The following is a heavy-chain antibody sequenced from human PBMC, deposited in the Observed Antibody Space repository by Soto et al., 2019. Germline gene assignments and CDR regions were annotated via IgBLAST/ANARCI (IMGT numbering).Heavy chain of an antibody. CDR1: GFTFSSNW. J-gene: IGHJ6*03. Sequence: GGSLRLSCSASGFTFSSNWMSWVRQAPGKGLEWVANIKQDGSEKYYVDSVKGRFTISRDNAKNSLYLQMNSLRAEDTAVYYCAREPTGIQSWASGAYYFYYYMDVWGKGTTVTVSS. CDR2: IKQDGSEK. CDR3: AREPTGIQSWASGAYYFYYYMDV. V-gene: IGHV3-7*01. D-gene: IGHD4-17*01.